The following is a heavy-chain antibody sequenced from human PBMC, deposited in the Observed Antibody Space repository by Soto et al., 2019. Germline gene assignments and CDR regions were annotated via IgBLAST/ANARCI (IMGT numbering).Heavy chain of an antibody. V-gene: IGHV3-11*06. Sequence: PGGSLRLSCAASGFTFSDYYMSWIRQAPGKGLEWVSYISSSGSYTNYADSVKGRFTISRDNAKNSLYLQMNSLRAEDTAVYYCARDFSGYDFNYYYGMDVWGQGTTVTVSS. CDR3: ARDFSGYDFNYYYGMDV. CDR2: ISSSGSYT. CDR1: GFTFSDYY. J-gene: IGHJ6*02. D-gene: IGHD5-12*01.